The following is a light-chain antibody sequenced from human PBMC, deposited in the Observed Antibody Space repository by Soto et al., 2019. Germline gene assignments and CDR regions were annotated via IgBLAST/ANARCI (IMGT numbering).Light chain of an antibody. CDR1: QSISDT. J-gene: IGKJ5*01. CDR3: QQYNNWQIT. Sequence: EIVLTQSPATLSVSPGGRATLSCRASQSISDTLAWYQQKPGQAPRLLIYGASTRATGIPARFSGSGPGTEFTLTISSLQSEDFAVYYCQQYNNWQITFGQGTRLEI. V-gene: IGKV3-15*01. CDR2: GAS.